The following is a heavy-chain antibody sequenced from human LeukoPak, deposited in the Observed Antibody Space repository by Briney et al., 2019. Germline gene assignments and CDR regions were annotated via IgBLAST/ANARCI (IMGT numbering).Heavy chain of an antibody. V-gene: IGHV4-4*07. CDR3: ARDPTGPPPGRYYYYYMDV. D-gene: IGHD1-1*01. J-gene: IGHJ6*03. Sequence: SETLSLTCTVSGGSISSYYWSWIRQPAGKGLEWIGRIYTSGSTNYNPSLKSRVTMSVDTSKNQFSLKLSSVTAADTAVYYCARDPTGPPPGRYYYYYMDVWGKGTTVTVSS. CDR2: IYTSGST. CDR1: GGSISSYY.